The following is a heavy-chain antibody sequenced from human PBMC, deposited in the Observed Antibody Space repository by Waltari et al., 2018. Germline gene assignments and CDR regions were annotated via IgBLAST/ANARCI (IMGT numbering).Heavy chain of an antibody. CDR3: ARDPGVVVVITTGGAFDI. V-gene: IGHV3-21*01. CDR1: GFTFSSYS. CDR2: ISSSSSYI. Sequence: EVQLVESGGGLVKPGGSLRLSCAASGFTFSSYSMTWVRQAPGKGLEWVSSISSSSSYIYYADSVKGRFTISRDNAKNSLYLQMNSLRAEDTAVYYCARDPGVVVVITTGGAFDIWGQGTMVTVSS. J-gene: IGHJ3*02. D-gene: IGHD3-22*01.